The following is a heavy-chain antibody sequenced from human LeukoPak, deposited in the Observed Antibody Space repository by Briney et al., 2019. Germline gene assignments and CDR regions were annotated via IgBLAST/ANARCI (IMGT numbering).Heavy chain of an antibody. CDR2: IYPGDSDT. CDR3: ARHKGAVTTNFDY. CDR1: GYNFTSYW. J-gene: IGHJ4*02. V-gene: IGHV5-51*01. Sequence: GESLKISCRGSGYNFTSYWIGWVRQVPGEGLEWMGIIYPGDSDTRYSPSFQGQVTISADKSISTAYLQWSSLKASDTAMYYCARHKGAVTTNFDYWGQGTLVTVSS. D-gene: IGHD4-17*01.